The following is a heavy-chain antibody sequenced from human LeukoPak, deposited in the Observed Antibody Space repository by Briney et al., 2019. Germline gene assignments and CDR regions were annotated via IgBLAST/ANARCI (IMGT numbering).Heavy chain of an antibody. D-gene: IGHD6-13*01. V-gene: IGHV3-23*01. CDR2: IGGNGDIT. Sequence: PGGSLRLSCAASGFTFSNYAMSWVRQAPGKGLEWVSCIGGNGDITYHADSVKGRFTVSRDNSKNTLYLQMNGLRAEDTAVYYCAKDRYSSSWWYFDYWGQGTLVTVSS. J-gene: IGHJ4*02. CDR3: AKDRYSSSWWYFDY. CDR1: GFTFSNYA.